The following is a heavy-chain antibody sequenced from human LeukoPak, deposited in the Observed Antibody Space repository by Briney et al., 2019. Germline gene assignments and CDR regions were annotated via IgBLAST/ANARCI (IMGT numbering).Heavy chain of an antibody. CDR1: GYTFTGYY. J-gene: IGHJ1*01. CDR2: INPNSGGT. Sequence: ASVKVSCKASGYTFTGYYIHWVRQAPGQGLEWMGWINPNSGGTNYAQKFQGRVTMTRDTSISTACMELSRLRADDTAVYYCARGSFSADAPLVLDYFHHWGQGTLVTDSS. CDR3: ARGSFSADAPLVLDYFHH. V-gene: IGHV1-2*02. D-gene: IGHD5-18*01.